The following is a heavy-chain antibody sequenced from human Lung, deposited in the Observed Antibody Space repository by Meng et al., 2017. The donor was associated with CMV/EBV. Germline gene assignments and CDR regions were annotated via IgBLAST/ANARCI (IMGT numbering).Heavy chain of an antibody. CDR3: ARARAGRGDYYYYYGMDV. CDR2: IGTAGDT. CDR1: GFTFSSYD. J-gene: IGHJ6*02. Sequence: SCAASGFTFSSYDMHWVRQATGKGLEWVSAIGTAGDTYYPGSVKGRFTISRENAKNSLYLQMNSLRAGDTAVYYCARARAGRGDYYYYYGMDVWGQGXTVTVSS. D-gene: IGHD6-13*01. V-gene: IGHV3-13*01.